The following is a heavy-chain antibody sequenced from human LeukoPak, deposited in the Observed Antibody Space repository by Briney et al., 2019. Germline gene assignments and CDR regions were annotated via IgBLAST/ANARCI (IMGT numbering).Heavy chain of an antibody. CDR1: GFTFSSYA. CDR3: AKDGRYCSSTSCSGFFGVVSYHYYYMDV. V-gene: IGHV3-23*01. D-gene: IGHD2-2*01. CDR2: ISGSGGST. J-gene: IGHJ6*03. Sequence: GGSLRLSCAASGFTFSSYAMSWVRQAPGKGLEWVSAISGSGGSTYYADSVKGRFTISRDNSKNTLYLQMNSLRAEDTAVYYCAKDGRYCSSTSCSGFFGVVSYHYYYMDVWGKGTTVTVSS.